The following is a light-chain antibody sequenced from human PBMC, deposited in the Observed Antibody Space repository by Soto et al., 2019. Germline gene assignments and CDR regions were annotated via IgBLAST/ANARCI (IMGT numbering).Light chain of an antibody. V-gene: IGKV3D-20*02. CDR1: QSVSSTY. Sequence: EIVLTQSPGTLSLSPGERATLSCRASQSVSSTYLAWYQQQPGQAPRLLISDTSNRATGIPARFSGSGSGTDFTLTISSLEPEDFAVYYCQQRSNWRITFGQGTRLEIK. CDR3: QQRSNWRIT. J-gene: IGKJ5*01. CDR2: DTS.